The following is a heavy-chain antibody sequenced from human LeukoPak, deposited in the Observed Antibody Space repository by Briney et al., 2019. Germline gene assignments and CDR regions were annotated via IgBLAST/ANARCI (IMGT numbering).Heavy chain of an antibody. J-gene: IGHJ4*02. D-gene: IGHD3-10*01. CDR3: AKTYYGSGSFRYYFDY. CDR1: GGSISSGY. CDR2: IYNSGNI. V-gene: IGHV4-59*01. Sequence: SETLSLTCTVSGGSISSGYWSWIRQPPGKGLEGVGYIYNSGNINYNPSLKSRATISVDTSNNQFSLKLSSVTAADTAVYYCAKTYYGSGSFRYYFDYWGQGTLVTVSS.